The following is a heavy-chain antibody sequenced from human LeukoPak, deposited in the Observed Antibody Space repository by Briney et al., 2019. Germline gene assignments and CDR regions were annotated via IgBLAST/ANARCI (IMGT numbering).Heavy chain of an antibody. CDR1: GITLSSHA. D-gene: IGHD5-24*01. V-gene: IGHV3-23*01. J-gene: IGHJ6*03. Sequence: PGGSLRLSCATSGITLSSHAMSWVRQAPGKGLEWVSLISGSGGHTYYGDSVKGRFTISRDNSKNTFYLQMNSLRADDTAVYYCAKGGEATMRDGYNYYYYYMEVWGKGTTVTVPS. CDR3: AKGGEATMRDGYNYYYYYMEV. CDR2: ISGSGGHT.